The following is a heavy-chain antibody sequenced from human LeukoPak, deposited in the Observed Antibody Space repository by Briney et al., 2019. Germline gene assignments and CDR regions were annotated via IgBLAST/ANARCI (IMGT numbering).Heavy chain of an antibody. D-gene: IGHD3-10*01. CDR1: GGSISSYY. Sequence: SETLSLTCTVSGGSISSYYWSWIRQPPGKGLEWIGYIYYSGSTNYNPSLKSRVTISVDTSKNQFSLKLSSVTAADTAVYYCARRGSAMVRENSYYFDYWGQGTLVTVSS. J-gene: IGHJ4*02. V-gene: IGHV4-59*08. CDR2: IYYSGST. CDR3: ARRGSAMVRENSYYFDY.